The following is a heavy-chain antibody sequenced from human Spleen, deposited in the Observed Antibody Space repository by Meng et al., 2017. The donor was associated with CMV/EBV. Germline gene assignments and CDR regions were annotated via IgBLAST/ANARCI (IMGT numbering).Heavy chain of an antibody. CDR3: ARGRDAYMASYYYYGMDV. D-gene: IGHD5-24*01. CDR1: GYTLTACY. V-gene: IGHV1-2*02. CDR2: INPNSGVT. J-gene: IGHJ6*02. Sequence: SVKVSCKSSGYTLTACYMPWVRQAPGQGLEWMGWINPNSGVTNYEQKLQGRVTMTRDTSITTAYMDLTRLTSDDTTVYYCARGRDAYMASYYYYGMDVWGQGTTVTVSS.